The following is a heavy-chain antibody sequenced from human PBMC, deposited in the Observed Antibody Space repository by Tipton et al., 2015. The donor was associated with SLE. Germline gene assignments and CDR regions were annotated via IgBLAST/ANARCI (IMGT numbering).Heavy chain of an antibody. CDR2: IYPGDSDT. D-gene: IGHD2-8*01. J-gene: IGHJ3*02. CDR3: ARQRSAMVYGGAFDI. CDR1: GYSFTSYW. Sequence: QSGAEVKKPGESLKISCKGSGYSFTSYWIGWVRQMPGKGLEWMGIIYPGDSDTRYSPSFQGQVTISADKSISTAYLQWSSLKASDTAMYYCARQRSAMVYGGAFDIWGQGTMVTVSS. V-gene: IGHV5-51*01.